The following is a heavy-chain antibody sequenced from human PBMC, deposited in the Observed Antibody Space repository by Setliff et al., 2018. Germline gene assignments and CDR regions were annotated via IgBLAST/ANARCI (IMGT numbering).Heavy chain of an antibody. Sequence: SETRSLTCAVSGFSISSGYYWGWIRQPPGKGLEWIVNIHHSGKAYYNPSLRSRVTMSVDTSKNHVSLKLSSVTAADTAVYYCARAHTWSLPNDNSGYPGWFDPWGQGTLVTVSS. CDR3: ARAHTWSLPNDNSGYPGWFDP. CDR1: GFSISSGYY. V-gene: IGHV4-38-2*01. D-gene: IGHD3-22*01. J-gene: IGHJ5*02. CDR2: IHHSGKA.